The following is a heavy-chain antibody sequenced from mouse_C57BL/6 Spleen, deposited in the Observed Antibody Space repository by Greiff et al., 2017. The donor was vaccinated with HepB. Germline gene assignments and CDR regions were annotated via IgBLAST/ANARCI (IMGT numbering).Heavy chain of an antibody. Sequence: VQLQQSGPGLVKPSQSLSLTCSVTGYSITSGYYWNWIRQFPGNKLEWMGYISYDGSNNYNPSLKNRISITRDTSKNQFFLKLNSVTTEDTATYYCARDLHYGSSMDYWGQGTSVTVSS. J-gene: IGHJ4*01. D-gene: IGHD2-2*01. V-gene: IGHV3-6*01. CDR3: ARDLHYGSSMDY. CDR1: GYSITSGYY. CDR2: ISYDGSN.